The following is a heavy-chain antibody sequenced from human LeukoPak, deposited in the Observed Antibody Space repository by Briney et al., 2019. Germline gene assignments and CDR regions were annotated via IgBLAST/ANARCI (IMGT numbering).Heavy chain of an antibody. CDR2: ISYSGST. CDR3: ASLRDSSGYREQKFDY. V-gene: IGHV4-39*01. CDR1: GDSISSSDYY. Sequence: PSETLSLTCTVSGDSISSSDYYWGWIRQPPGKGLEWIGNISYSGSTYYNPSLKSRVTISVDTSKNQFSLKLSSVTAADTAVYYCASLRDSSGYREQKFDYWGQGTLVTVSS. D-gene: IGHD3-22*01. J-gene: IGHJ4*02.